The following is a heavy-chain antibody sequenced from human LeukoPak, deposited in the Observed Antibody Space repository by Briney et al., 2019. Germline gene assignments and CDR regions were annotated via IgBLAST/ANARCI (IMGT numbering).Heavy chain of an antibody. V-gene: IGHV1-18*01. CDR3: ARGGMATIY. CDR2: ISAYNGNT. J-gene: IGHJ4*02. D-gene: IGHD5-24*01. Sequence: WASVNLSCTASGYTFTSYCISWVRHAPRQGHEWMGWISAYNGNTNYAQKPQGRVTMTTDTSTSTAYMELRSLRSDDTAVYYCARGGMATIYWGQGTLVTVSS. CDR1: GYTFTSYC.